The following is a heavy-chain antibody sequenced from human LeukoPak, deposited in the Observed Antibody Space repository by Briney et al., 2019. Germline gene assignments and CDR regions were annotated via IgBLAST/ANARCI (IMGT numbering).Heavy chain of an antibody. Sequence: GASVKVSCRASGYIFTNYGISWVRQAPGQGLEWMGWVSPYNGYAIYTQKFQGRVTMTRDTSTTTAYMELRSLASDDTAMYFCAKNGSTWIDSWRQGTLVTVSS. CDR2: VSPYNGYA. D-gene: IGHD6-13*01. CDR1: GYIFTNYG. V-gene: IGHV1-18*01. J-gene: IGHJ4*02. CDR3: AKNGSTWIDS.